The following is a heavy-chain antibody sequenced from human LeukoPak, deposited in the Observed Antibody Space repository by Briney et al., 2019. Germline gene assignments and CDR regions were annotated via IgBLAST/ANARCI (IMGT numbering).Heavy chain of an antibody. J-gene: IGHJ4*02. V-gene: IGHV3-13*01. CDR1: GYTFSTYD. D-gene: IGHD5-12*01. CDR3: AREGRVSGYDFDC. Sequence: AGGSLRLSCAASGYTFSTYDVHWVRQATGKGLEWASSIGSAGDTYYADSVKGRFTISRDNAKNTLYLQMNSLRVEDTAVYYCAREGRVSGYDFDCWGQGTLVTVSS. CDR2: IGSAGDT.